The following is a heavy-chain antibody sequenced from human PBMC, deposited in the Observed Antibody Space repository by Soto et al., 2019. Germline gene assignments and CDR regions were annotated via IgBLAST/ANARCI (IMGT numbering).Heavy chain of an antibody. CDR3: ARGIWFGEFQYYYYGMDV. J-gene: IGHJ6*02. V-gene: IGHV1-69*13. CDR1: GGTFSSYA. D-gene: IGHD3-10*01. CDR2: IIPIFGTA. Sequence: ASVKVSCKASGGTFSSYAISWVRQAPGQGLEWMGGIIPIFGTANYAQKFQGRVTITADESTSTAYMELSSLRSEDTAVYYCARGIWFGEFQYYYYGMDVWGQGTTVTVSS.